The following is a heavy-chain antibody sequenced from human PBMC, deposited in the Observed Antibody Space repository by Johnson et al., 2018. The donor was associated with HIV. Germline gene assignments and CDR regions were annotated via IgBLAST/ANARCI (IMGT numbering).Heavy chain of an antibody. Sequence: QVQLVESGGGVVQPGRSLRLSCAASGFTFSSYGIHWVRQAPGKGLEWVAVISYDGSNKYFADSVKGRFTISRDNSKNTLYLQMNSLRAEDTAVYYCARRYYDTSGYRDWGQGTMVTVSS. CDR2: ISYDGSNK. J-gene: IGHJ3*01. CDR3: ARRYYDTSGYRD. V-gene: IGHV3-30*03. D-gene: IGHD3-22*01. CDR1: GFTFSSYG.